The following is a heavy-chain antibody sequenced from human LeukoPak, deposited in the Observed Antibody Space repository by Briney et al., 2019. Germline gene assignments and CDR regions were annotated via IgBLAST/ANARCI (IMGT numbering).Heavy chain of an antibody. Sequence: GGSLRLSCAASGFTFSSYSMDWVRQAPGKGLEWVSSISGSSSFIFYAGSVKGRFTISRDNAKNSLYLQTNSLRAEDTAVYYCARLHYYGKNYAMDVWGQGTTVTVSS. CDR1: GFTFSSYS. CDR3: ARLHYYGKNYAMDV. D-gene: IGHD3-10*01. CDR2: ISGSSSFI. V-gene: IGHV3-21*01. J-gene: IGHJ6*02.